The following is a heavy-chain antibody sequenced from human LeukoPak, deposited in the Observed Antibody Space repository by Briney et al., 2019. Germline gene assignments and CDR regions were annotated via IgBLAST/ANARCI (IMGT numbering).Heavy chain of an antibody. D-gene: IGHD2-15*01. Sequence: SVKVSCKASGGTFSSYAISWVRQAPGQGLEWMGGIIPIFGAANYAQKFQGRVTITADESTSTAYMELSSLRSEDTAVYYCARGSSEYCSGGSCYVFTSGYYYYYYGMDVWGQGTTVTVSS. CDR2: IIPIFGAA. J-gene: IGHJ6*02. CDR3: ARGSSEYCSGGSCYVFTSGYYYYYYGMDV. V-gene: IGHV1-69*13. CDR1: GGTFSSYA.